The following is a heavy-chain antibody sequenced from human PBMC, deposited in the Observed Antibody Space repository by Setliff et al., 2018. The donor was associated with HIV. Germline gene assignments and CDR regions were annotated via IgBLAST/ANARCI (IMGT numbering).Heavy chain of an antibody. CDR1: GFIFDDYD. CDR3: ARDRAGPGFQY. Sequence: GGSLRLSCAASGFIFDDYDMTWVRQAPGKGLEWVSSISSSSSYIYYADSVEGRFTISRDNAKNSLYLQMNSLRAEDTAVYYCARDRAGPGFQYWGQGTLVTVSS. D-gene: IGHD6-19*01. J-gene: IGHJ1*01. V-gene: IGHV3-21*01. CDR2: ISSSSSYI.